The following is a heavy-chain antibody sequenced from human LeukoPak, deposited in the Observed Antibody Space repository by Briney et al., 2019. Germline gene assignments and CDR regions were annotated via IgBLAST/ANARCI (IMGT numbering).Heavy chain of an antibody. CDR3: ARVQDFETRGNRLGY. Sequence: SETLSLTCAVYGGSFSHYYWNWIRQPPGKGLEWIGEINHSGSTNYNPSLKSRVTMSVDTFKNQFSLTLSSVTAADTAVYYCARVQDFETRGNRLGYWGHGTLVTVSS. CDR2: INHSGST. J-gene: IGHJ4*01. CDR1: GGSFSHYY. V-gene: IGHV4-34*01. D-gene: IGHD4-23*01.